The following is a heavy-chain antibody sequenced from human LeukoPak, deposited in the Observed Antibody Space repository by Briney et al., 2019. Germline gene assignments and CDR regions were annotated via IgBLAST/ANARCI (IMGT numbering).Heavy chain of an antibody. CDR1: GYTFTNYH. D-gene: IGHD6-25*01. J-gene: IGHJ4*02. V-gene: IGHV1-8*03. CDR3: ARTTSFTASGYDY. Sequence: GASVKVSCKASGYTFTNYHINWARQPNRQGVEWMGWMNPNNGDSGYAQKFQGRVTITRDTSISTSYMELRSLRSDDTAVYFCARTTSFTASGYDYWGQGTLVTVSS. CDR2: MNPNNGDS.